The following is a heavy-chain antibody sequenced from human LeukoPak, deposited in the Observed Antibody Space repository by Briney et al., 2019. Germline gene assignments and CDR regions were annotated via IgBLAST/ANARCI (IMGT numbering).Heavy chain of an antibody. Sequence: SETLSLTCTVPGGSISSSSYYWGWIRQPPGKGLEWIGSIYYSGSTYYNPSLKSRVTISVDTSKNQFSLKLSSVTAADTAVYYCARQGLGAYMDVWGKGTTVTVSS. V-gene: IGHV4-39*01. CDR1: GGSISSSSYY. CDR2: IYYSGST. J-gene: IGHJ6*03. CDR3: ARQGLGAYMDV. D-gene: IGHD3-16*01.